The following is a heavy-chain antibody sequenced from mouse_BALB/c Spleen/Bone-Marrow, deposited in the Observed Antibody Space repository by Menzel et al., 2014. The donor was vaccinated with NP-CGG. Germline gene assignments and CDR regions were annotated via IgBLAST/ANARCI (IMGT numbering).Heavy chain of an antibody. D-gene: IGHD2-14*01. V-gene: IGHV1S130*01. CDR3: ARHHRYAYYFDY. CDR1: GYTFTNSW. J-gene: IGHJ2*01. Sequence: VQLQQSGSVLVRPGASVKLSCKASGYTFTNSWIHWAKQRPGQGLEWIGEIHPNSGNTNFNEKFKVKATLTVDTSSSTAYVDLSSLTAEDSAVYYCARHHRYAYYFDYWGQGTTLRVSS. CDR2: IHPNSGNT.